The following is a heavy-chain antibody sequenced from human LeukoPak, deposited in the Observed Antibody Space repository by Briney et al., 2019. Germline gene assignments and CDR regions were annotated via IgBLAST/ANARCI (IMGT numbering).Heavy chain of an antibody. CDR3: ARDDSSGSLH. J-gene: IGHJ4*02. V-gene: IGHV3-66*01. Sequence: GGPLGLSCAASGFTVSSNYMSWVRQATGKGLEWVSVIYSCGSTYYAVSVKGRFTIYRDNSKNTLYVQMNSLRAEHTAVDYCARDDSSGSLHWGQGTLVSVSS. CDR2: IYSCGST. CDR1: GFTVSSNY. D-gene: IGHD6-19*01.